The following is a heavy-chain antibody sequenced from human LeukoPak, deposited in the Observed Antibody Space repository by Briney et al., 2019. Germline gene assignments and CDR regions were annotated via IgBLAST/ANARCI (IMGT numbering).Heavy chain of an antibody. CDR3: ASGARISDYNDRPYEYYFDY. CDR1: GYTFTAYY. D-gene: IGHD4-11*01. CDR2: INPNSGGT. J-gene: IGHJ4*02. V-gene: IGHV1-2*02. Sequence: ASVKVSCKASGYTFTAYYIHWVRQAPGRGLEWMGWINPNSGGTDCAQSFQGRVTMTRDTSISTAYMELRRLRSDDTAVYYCASGARISDYNDRPYEYYFDYWGQGALVTVSS.